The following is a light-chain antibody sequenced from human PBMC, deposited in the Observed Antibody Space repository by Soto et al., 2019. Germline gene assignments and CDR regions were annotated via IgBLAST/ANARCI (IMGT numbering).Light chain of an antibody. J-gene: IGLJ1*01. V-gene: IGLV2-14*01. Sequence: QSALTQPASVSGSPGQSITISCTGTSSDVGGYNYVCWYQQHPGKAPKLMIYEVSNRPSGVSNRFSGSKSGTTASLTISGLQAEDEADYYCSSYTSSSTPYVFGTGTKLTVL. CDR2: EVS. CDR3: SSYTSSSTPYV. CDR1: SSDVGGYNY.